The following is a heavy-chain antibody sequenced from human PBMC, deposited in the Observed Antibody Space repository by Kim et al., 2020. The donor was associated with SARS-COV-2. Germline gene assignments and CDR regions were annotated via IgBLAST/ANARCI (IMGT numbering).Heavy chain of an antibody. J-gene: IGHJ4*02. CDR3: ARFSGDFDSYYLDY. CDR2: NTVYNGNT. V-gene: IGHV1-18*04. Sequence: ASVKVSCKASGYTFTDYGISWVRQAPGHGLQWMGWNTVYNGNTNYAQSVQGRVTMTTDTSTSTAYLELKSLRSDDTAVYFCARFSGDFDSYYLDYWGQGTLVTVSA. CDR1: GYTFTDYG. D-gene: IGHD2-21*02.